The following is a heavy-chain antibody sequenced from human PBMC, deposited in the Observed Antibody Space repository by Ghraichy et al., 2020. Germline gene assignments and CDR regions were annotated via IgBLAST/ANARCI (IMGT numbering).Heavy chain of an antibody. V-gene: IGHV3-7*01. CDR1: GFPFRGYW. Sequence: LSLTCAASGFPFRGYWMTWVRQAPGKGLEWVASIKQDGTEEKYLDSVKGRFTISRDNPKNSLYLQMDSLRAEDTAVYYCAKNIVVAGKILYFYYGMDVWGHGTTFTVS. CDR3: AKNIVVAGKILYFYYGMDV. D-gene: IGHD6-19*01. CDR2: IKQDGTEE. J-gene: IGHJ6*02.